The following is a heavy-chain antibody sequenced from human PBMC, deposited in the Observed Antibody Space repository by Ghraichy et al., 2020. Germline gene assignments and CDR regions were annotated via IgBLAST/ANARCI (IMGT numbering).Heavy chain of an antibody. CDR1: GYTLTELS. J-gene: IGHJ3*02. D-gene: IGHD3-16*02. Sequence: ASVKVSCKVSGYTLTELSMHWVRQAPGKGLEWMGGFDPEDGETNYAQKFQGRVIMTEDTSTDTAYMELSSLRSEDTAVYYCATLTLRVWGSYCLSDSFNICGQGTMVTVSS. V-gene: IGHV1-24*01. CDR3: ATLTLRVWGSYCLSDSFNI. CDR2: FDPEDGET.